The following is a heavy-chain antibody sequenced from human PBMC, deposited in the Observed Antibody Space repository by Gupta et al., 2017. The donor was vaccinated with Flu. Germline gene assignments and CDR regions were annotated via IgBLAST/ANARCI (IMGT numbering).Heavy chain of an antibody. D-gene: IGHD5/OR15-5a*01. Sequence: QVQLVQSGAEVKQPGASVKVSCKASGYTFTDYYMHWMRQAPGQGLEWMGWINPNSGGTNFAQTFLGRVTMTTHTSISTAYMELSRLRSADTAVYYCATAPSSTTPGAYWGQGTLVTVSS. CDR1: GYTFTDYY. CDR2: INPNSGGT. V-gene: IGHV1-2*02. CDR3: ATAPSSTTPGAY. J-gene: IGHJ4*02.